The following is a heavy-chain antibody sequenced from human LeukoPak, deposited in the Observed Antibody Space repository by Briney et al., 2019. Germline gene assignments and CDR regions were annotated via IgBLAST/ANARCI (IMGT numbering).Heavy chain of an antibody. CDR3: ARAGYYDSSGFNSFDP. CDR1: GGSFSGYY. Sequence: SETLSLTCAVYGGSFSGYYWTWIRQPPGKGLEWIGEINHSTTTNYNPSLKSRVTISVDTSRNQFSLNLNSVTAADTAVYYCARAGYYDSSGFNSFDPWAQGTLVTVSS. D-gene: IGHD3-22*01. V-gene: IGHV4-34*01. J-gene: IGHJ5*02. CDR2: INHSTTT.